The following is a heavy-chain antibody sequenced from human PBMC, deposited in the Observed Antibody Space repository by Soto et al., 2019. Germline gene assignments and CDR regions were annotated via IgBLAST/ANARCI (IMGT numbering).Heavy chain of an antibody. CDR3: ASSSLDYYYYYGMDV. V-gene: IGHV1-8*01. D-gene: IGHD6-6*01. CDR1: GYTFTSYD. Sequence: ASVKVSCKASGYTFTSYDINWVLQATGQGLEWMGWMNPNSGNTGYAQKFQGRVTMTRNTSISTAYMELSSLRSEDTAVYYCASSSLDYYYYYGMDVWGQGTTVTVSS. J-gene: IGHJ6*02. CDR2: MNPNSGNT.